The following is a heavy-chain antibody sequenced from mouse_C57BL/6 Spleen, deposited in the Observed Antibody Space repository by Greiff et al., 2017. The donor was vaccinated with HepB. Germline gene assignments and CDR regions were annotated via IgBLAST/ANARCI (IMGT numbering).Heavy chain of an antibody. Sequence: EVMLVESGGGLVKPGGSLKLSCAASGFTFSDYGMHWVRQAPEKGLEWVAYISSGSSTIYYADTVKGRFTISRDNAKNTLFLQMTSLRSEDTAMYYCARGYYDYWGYFDVWGTGTTVTVSS. J-gene: IGHJ1*03. V-gene: IGHV5-17*01. D-gene: IGHD2-4*01. CDR3: ARGYYDYWGYFDV. CDR1: GFTFSDYG. CDR2: ISSGSSTI.